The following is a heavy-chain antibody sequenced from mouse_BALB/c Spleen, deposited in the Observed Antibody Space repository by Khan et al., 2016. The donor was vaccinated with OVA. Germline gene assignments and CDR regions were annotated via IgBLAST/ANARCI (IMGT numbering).Heavy chain of an antibody. CDR2: ISYSGVT. CDR3: ARGNYYGSYFDY. V-gene: IGHV3-2*02. J-gene: IGHJ2*01. Sequence: EVQLQESGPGLVKPSQSLSLTCTVTGYSITSGYAWNWIRQFPGNKLEWMGYISYSGVTSYTPSLKSRISITRDTSKNQFFLQLNSVTTEDTATYYCARGNYYGSYFDYWGQGTTLTVSS. CDR1: GYSITSGYA. D-gene: IGHD1-1*01.